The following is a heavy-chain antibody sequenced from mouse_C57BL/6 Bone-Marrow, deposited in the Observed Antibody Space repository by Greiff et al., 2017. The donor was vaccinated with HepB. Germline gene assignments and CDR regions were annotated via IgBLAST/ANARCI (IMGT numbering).Heavy chain of an antibody. CDR1: GYTFTEYT. J-gene: IGHJ4*01. CDR2: FYPGSGSI. Sequence: QVQLQQSGAELVKPGASVKLSCKASGYTFTEYTIHWVKQRSGQGLEWIGWFYPGSGSIKYNEKFKDKATLTADKSSSTVYMGLSSLTSEDSAVCFCARDPYSSGYGYAMDYWGQGTSVTVSS. V-gene: IGHV1-62-2*01. CDR3: ARDPYSSGYGYAMDY. D-gene: IGHD3-2*02.